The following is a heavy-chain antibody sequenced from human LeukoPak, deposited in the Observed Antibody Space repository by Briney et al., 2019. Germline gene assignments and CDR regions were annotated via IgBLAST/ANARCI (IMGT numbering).Heavy chain of an antibody. J-gene: IGHJ4*02. D-gene: IGHD3-16*01. CDR2: ISSSSYI. Sequence: GGSLRLSCAASGFTFSSYSMNWVRQAPGKGLEWVSSISSSSYIYYADSVKGRFTISRDDAKNTLYLQMNSLRVEDTAMYYCANIPNSFGPDYWGQGSLVTVSS. CDR3: ANIPNSFGPDY. CDR1: GFTFSSYS. V-gene: IGHV3-21*01.